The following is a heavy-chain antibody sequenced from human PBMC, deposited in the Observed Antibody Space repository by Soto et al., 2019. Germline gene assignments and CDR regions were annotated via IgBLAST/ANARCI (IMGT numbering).Heavy chain of an antibody. D-gene: IGHD2-8*01. Sequence: GGSLRLSCAASGFTFGNAWMNWVRQAPGKGLEWVGRIKSKTDGGTTDYAAPVKGRFTISRDDSKNTLYLQMNSLKTEDTAVYYCTTERAVSLDFNAFDIWGQGTMVTVSS. CDR3: TTERAVSLDFNAFDI. V-gene: IGHV3-15*07. J-gene: IGHJ3*02. CDR2: IKSKTDGGTT. CDR1: GFTFGNAW.